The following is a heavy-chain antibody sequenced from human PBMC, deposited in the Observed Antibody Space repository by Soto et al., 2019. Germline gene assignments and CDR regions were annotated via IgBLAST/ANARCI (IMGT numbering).Heavy chain of an antibody. CDR3: TNDSHWGIISPTNDH. D-gene: IGHD3-16*01. CDR1: GFTFRSSP. CDR2: INGGDDSE. Sequence: GGSLRLSCAVSGFTFRSSPMSWVRRAPGKGLEWVSGINGGDDSEHYVDSVRGRFTIIRDNSKNLLLLQMNSLRVEDTAIYYCTNDSHWGIISPTNDHSGQGTQVTVSS. J-gene: IGHJ4*02. V-gene: IGHV3-23*01.